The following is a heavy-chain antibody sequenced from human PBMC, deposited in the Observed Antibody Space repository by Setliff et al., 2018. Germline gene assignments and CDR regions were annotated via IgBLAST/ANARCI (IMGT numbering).Heavy chain of an antibody. CDR2: VHFGGDT. J-gene: IGHJ4*02. D-gene: IGHD3-10*01. CDR3: ARQPSSGAYYNPRPYHFDS. V-gene: IGHV4-59*01. Sequence: SETLSLTCTVSSGSINSYYWSWVRQSPGKGLEWIGFVHFGGDTNYNPSLKSRVTMSADTSNNQFSLNLRSVTAADTAVYFCARQPSSGAYYNPRPYHFDSWGQGTLVTVSS. CDR1: SGSINSYY.